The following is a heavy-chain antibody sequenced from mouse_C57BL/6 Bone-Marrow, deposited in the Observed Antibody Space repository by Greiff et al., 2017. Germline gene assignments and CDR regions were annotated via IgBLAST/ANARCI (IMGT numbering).Heavy chain of an antibody. J-gene: IGHJ4*01. CDR3: ARGGTTVVAYYYAMDY. CDR1: GYTFTDYY. CDR2: INPNNGGT. Sequence: VQLQQSGPELVKPGASVKISCKASGYTFTDYYMNWVKQSHGKSLEWIGDINPNNGGTSYNQKFKGKATLTVEKSSSTAYMELRSLTSEDSAVYYCARGGTTVVAYYYAMDYWGQGTSVTVSS. V-gene: IGHV1-26*01. D-gene: IGHD1-1*01.